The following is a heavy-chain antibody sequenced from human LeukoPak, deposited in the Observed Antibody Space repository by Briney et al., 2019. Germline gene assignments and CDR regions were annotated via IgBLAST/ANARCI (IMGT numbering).Heavy chain of an antibody. CDR2: INPNSGGT. J-gene: IGHJ1*01. D-gene: IGHD3-22*01. V-gene: IGHV1-2*02. CDR3: ARGAEYYYDSSFQH. CDR1: GYTFTGYY. Sequence: ASVKVSCKASGYTFTGYYMHWVRQAPGQGLEWMGWINPNSGGTNYAQKFQGRVAMTRDTSISTAYMELSRLRSDDTAVYYCARGAEYYYDSSFQHWGQGTLVTVSS.